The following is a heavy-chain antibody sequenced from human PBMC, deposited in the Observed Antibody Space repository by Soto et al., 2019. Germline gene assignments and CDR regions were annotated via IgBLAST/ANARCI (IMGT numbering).Heavy chain of an antibody. Sequence: AETLSLTCTVSGGSTNGRSDYWGWIRQPPGNGLEWIGSVYYSGSTHDNPSLQSRVTISVDTSRNQFSLNLISVTAADTAVYFCARQPRGPGYGERGLYFDYWGQGTLVTVSS. D-gene: IGHD3-16*01. CDR1: GGSTNGRSDY. CDR2: VYYSGST. CDR3: ARQPRGPGYGERGLYFDY. J-gene: IGHJ4*02. V-gene: IGHV4-39*01.